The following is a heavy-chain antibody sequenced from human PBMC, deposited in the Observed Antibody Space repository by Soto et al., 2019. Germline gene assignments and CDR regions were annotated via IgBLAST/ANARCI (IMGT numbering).Heavy chain of an antibody. Sequence: SVKVSCTASGDTFSSYAISWVRQAPGQGLEWMGGIIPIFGTANYAQKFQGRVTITADESTSTAYMELSSLRSEDTAVYYCARAEKYSSGGLDYYYYGMDGWGQGTTVTVSS. CDR2: IIPIFGTA. CDR3: ARAEKYSSGGLDYYYYGMDG. V-gene: IGHV1-69*13. CDR1: GDTFSSYA. D-gene: IGHD6-19*01. J-gene: IGHJ6*02.